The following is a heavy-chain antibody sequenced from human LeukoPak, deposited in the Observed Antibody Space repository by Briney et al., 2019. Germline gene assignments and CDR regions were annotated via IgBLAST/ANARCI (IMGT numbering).Heavy chain of an antibody. Sequence: ASVKVSCKASGYTFTGYYIHWVRQAPGQGLEWMGWINPNSSGTNYAQKFQGRVTMTRDASISTAYMELSRLRSDDTAVYYCERDLVVGWFGELQYWGQGTLVTVSS. V-gene: IGHV1-2*02. CDR2: INPNSSGT. J-gene: IGHJ4*02. CDR3: ERDLVVGWFGELQY. CDR1: GYTFTGYY. D-gene: IGHD3-10*01.